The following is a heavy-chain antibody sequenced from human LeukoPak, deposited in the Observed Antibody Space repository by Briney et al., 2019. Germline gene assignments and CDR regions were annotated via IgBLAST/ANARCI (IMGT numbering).Heavy chain of an antibody. J-gene: IGHJ4*02. CDR3: ARGGRSTWSKPYYFDY. CDR2: VNPNDGGI. D-gene: IGHD1-14*01. CDR1: GYTFTGYY. Sequence: ASVKVSCKASGYTFTGYYIHWVRQAPGQGLEWMGWVNPNDGGINYAQKFQGRVTMTRDTSISTAYMELSGLRSDDTAMYYCARGGRSTWSKPYYFDYWGQGTLVTVSS. V-gene: IGHV1-2*02.